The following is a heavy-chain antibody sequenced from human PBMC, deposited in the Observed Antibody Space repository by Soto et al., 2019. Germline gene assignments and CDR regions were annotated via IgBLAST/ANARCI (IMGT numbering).Heavy chain of an antibody. CDR2: ISYDGNTK. CDR1: GFIFSGYA. Sequence: QVQLVESGGGVVQPGRSLRLSCAASGFIFSGYAMHWVRQAPGKGLEWVAVISYDGNTKYYADSVKGRFTVSRDNSKNTLYVQMNNLSAEDTAMYYCAKETSAYEIDDWCQGTLVTVSS. CDR3: AKETSAYEIDD. D-gene: IGHD5-12*01. V-gene: IGHV3-30-3*01. J-gene: IGHJ4*02.